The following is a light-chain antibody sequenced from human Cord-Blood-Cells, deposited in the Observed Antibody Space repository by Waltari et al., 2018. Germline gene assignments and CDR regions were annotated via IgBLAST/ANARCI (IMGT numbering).Light chain of an antibody. CDR3: QQRSNWLT. V-gene: IGKV3-11*01. J-gene: IGKJ4*01. CDR1: QSVSSY. Sequence: EIVLTQSPATLSLSPGEGATLSCRASQSVSSYLAWYQQKPGQAPRLLIYDASNSATGIPARFSGSGSETDFTLTISSLEPEDFVVYYCQQRSNWLTFGGGTKVEIK. CDR2: DAS.